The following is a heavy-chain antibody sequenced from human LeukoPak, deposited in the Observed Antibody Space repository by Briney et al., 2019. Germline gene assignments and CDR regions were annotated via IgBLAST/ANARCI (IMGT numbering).Heavy chain of an antibody. V-gene: IGHV3-7*05. D-gene: IGHD4-17*01. CDR2: IKQDGSQK. J-gene: IGHJ4*02. CDR1: GFTFSRNW. CDR3: AREVYGDNYFDY. Sequence: GGSLRLSCAASGFTFSRNWMSWVRQAPGKGPEWVANIKQDGSQKYYVDSVKGRFTISRDNAKMSLYLQMNSLRAEDTAMYYCAREVYGDNYFDYWGQGTLVTVSS.